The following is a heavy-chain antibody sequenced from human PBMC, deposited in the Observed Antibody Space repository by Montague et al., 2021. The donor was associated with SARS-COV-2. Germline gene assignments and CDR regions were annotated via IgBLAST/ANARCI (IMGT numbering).Heavy chain of an antibody. J-gene: IGHJ6*02. CDR1: GFTFSSYA. V-gene: IGHV3-30-3*01. Sequence: SLRLSCAASGFTFSSYAMHWVRQAPGKGLEWVAVISYYGSNKYYADSVKGRFTISRDNSKNTLYLQMNSLRAEGTAVYYCARVLGGYYGMDVWGQGTTVTVSS. CDR3: ARVLGGYYGMDV. CDR2: ISYYGSNK. D-gene: IGHD2/OR15-2a*01.